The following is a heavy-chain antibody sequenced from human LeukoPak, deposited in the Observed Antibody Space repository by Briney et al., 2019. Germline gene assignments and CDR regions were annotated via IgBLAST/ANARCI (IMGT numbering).Heavy chain of an antibody. CDR1: GGTFSSEA. D-gene: IGHD1-1*01. V-gene: IGHV1-69*05. CDR3: ARGETILNWFDP. J-gene: IGHJ5*02. CDR2: IIPIFGRA. Sequence: ASVKVSCKASGGTFSSEAFIWVRQAPGQGLEWMGGIIPIFGRADYAQKFQDIVTITTDQSTSTVYMELSSLRSEDTAVYYCARGETILNWFDPWGQGTLVTVSS.